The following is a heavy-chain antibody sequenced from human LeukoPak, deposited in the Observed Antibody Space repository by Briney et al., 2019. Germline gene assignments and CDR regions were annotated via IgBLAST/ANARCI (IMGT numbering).Heavy chain of an antibody. Sequence: GGSLRLSCAASGFTFSSYSMNWVRQAPGKGLEWVGFIRSKAYGGTTEYAASVKGRFTISRDDSKSIAYLQMNSLKTEDTAVYYCTRRRLLWFGELFSDYWGQGTLVTVSS. CDR3: TRRRLLWFGELFSDY. CDR2: IRSKAYGGTT. J-gene: IGHJ4*02. V-gene: IGHV3-49*04. D-gene: IGHD3-10*01. CDR1: GFTFSSYS.